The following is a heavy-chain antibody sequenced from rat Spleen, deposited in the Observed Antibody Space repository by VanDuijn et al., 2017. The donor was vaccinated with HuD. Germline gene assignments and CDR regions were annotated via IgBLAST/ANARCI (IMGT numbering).Heavy chain of an antibody. Sequence: EVQLQESGPGLVKPSQSLSLTCSVTGYSITSSYRWNWIRKFPGNKLEWMGYINSAGSTNYNPSFKSRISITRDTSKNQFFLQVNSVTTEDTATYYCARWGYGSYWGQGTLVTVSS. D-gene: IGHD1-11*01. CDR1: GYSITSSYR. V-gene: IGHV3-3*01. J-gene: IGHJ3*01. CDR2: INSAGST. CDR3: ARWGYGSY.